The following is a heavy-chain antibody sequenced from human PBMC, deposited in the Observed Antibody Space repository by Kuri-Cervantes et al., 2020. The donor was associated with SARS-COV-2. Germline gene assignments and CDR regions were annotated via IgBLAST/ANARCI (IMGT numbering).Heavy chain of an antibody. CDR3: ARSYYYDSSGLLNYYYYGMDV. Sequence: ASVKVSCKASGGTFSSAIISWVRQAPGQGLEWMGWISAYNGNTNYAQKLQGRVTMTTDASTSTAYKELRSLRSDDTAVYYCARSYYYDSSGLLNYYYYGMDVWGQGTTVTVSS. D-gene: IGHD3-22*01. CDR1: GGTFSSAI. V-gene: IGHV1-18*01. J-gene: IGHJ6*02. CDR2: ISAYNGNT.